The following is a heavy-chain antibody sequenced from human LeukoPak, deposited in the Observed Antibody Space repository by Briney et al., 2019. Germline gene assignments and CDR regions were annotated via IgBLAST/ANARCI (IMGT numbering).Heavy chain of an antibody. V-gene: IGHV4-38-2*02. CDR2: IYHSGST. CDR1: GYSISSGYY. CDR3: ARDRYTTPFAY. J-gene: IGHJ4*02. Sequence: SETLSLTCAVSGYSISSGYYWGWIRQPPGKGVEWIGSIYHSGSTYYNPSLKSRVTISTDTSKNQFSLKLTSVTAADTALYYCARDRYTTPFAYWGQGTLVTVSS. D-gene: IGHD2-2*02.